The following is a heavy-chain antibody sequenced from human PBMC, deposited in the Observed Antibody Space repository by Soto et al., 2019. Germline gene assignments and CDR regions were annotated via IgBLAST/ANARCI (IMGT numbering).Heavy chain of an antibody. CDR1: GFTFSSYS. CDR2: ISSSSSTI. CDR3: ARVGYDSSGYYYGHFDY. J-gene: IGHJ4*02. V-gene: IGHV3-48*02. Sequence: VQLVESGGGLVQPGGSLRLSCAASGFTFSSYSMNWVRQAPGKGLEWVSYISSSSSTIYYADSVKGRFTISRDNAKNSLYLQMNSLRDEDTAVYYCARVGYDSSGYYYGHFDYWGQGTLVTVSS. D-gene: IGHD3-22*01.